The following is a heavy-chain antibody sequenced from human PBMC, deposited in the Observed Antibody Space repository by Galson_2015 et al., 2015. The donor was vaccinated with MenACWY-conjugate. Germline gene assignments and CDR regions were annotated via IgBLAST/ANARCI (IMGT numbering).Heavy chain of an antibody. V-gene: IGHV3-23*01. CDR3: AKDFAAEYSCYALLDL. J-gene: IGHJ5*02. CDR1: GLIFRNYD. Sequence: LSCAGSGLIFRNYDINWVRQAPGQGPEWVSGIRGSGGNTYYADSVKGRFTISRDNSKNTVYLQMNSLRAEDTAVYYCAKDFAAEYSCYALLDLLGQAPLVTVST. CDR2: IRGSGGNT. D-gene: IGHD5-12*01.